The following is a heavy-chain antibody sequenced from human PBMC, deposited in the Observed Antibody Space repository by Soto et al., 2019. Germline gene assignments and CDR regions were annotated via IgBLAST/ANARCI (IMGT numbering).Heavy chain of an antibody. CDR2: IWYDGSNK. Sequence: QVQLVESGGGVVQPGRSLRLSCAASGFTFSSYGMHWVRQAPGKGLEWVAVIWYDGSNKYYADSLKGRFTISRDNSQNTLYLQMNSLRAKDTAVYYCARGSERYGYYVGAFDIWGQGTMVTVSS. CDR1: GFTFSSYG. CDR3: ARGSERYGYYVGAFDI. V-gene: IGHV3-33*01. J-gene: IGHJ3*02. D-gene: IGHD4-17*01.